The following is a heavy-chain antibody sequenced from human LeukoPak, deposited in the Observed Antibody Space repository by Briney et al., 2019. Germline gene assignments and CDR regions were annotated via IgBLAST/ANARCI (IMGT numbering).Heavy chain of an antibody. CDR1: GGSISTYY. CDR2: IYYSGST. CDR3: ARSVGRGSYFDS. V-gene: IGHV4-59*08. D-gene: IGHD3-10*01. Sequence: SETLSLTCTVSGGSISTYYWSWIRQPPGKALEWIGYIYYSGSTNYNPSLRSRVIVSIDTSKNQLSLIVTFVTAADTAVYYCARSVGRGSYFDSWGQGSLVTVSS. J-gene: IGHJ4*02.